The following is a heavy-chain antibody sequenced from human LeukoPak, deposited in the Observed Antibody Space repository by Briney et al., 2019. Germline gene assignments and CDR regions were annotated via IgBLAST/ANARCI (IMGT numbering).Heavy chain of an antibody. D-gene: IGHD2-15*01. CDR1: GDSISSSNW. V-gene: IGHV4-4*02. J-gene: IGHJ3*01. Sequence: SGTLSLTCAVSGDSISSSNWWRWVRQPPGKRLEWIAEISYTENTNYNPSLDSRVTITLDKSTNQFCLTLNSVTASVTAVYFCVRDCDGGPCYGGCAVWGRGSRVSVSS. CDR2: ISYTENT. CDR3: VRDCDGGPCYGGCAV.